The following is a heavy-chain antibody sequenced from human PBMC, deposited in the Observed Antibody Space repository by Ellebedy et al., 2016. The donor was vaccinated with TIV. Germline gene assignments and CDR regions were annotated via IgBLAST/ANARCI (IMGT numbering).Heavy chain of an antibody. CDR1: GYSFTGYY. Sequence: AASVKVSCKTSGYSFTGYYVHWARQAPGQGLEWMGWMHPNSGAAKSAQKFQGRITMTRDTSMNTAFMELRGLRYEDTAVYFCARTRDASSWSPLDYWGQGALITVSS. CDR2: MHPNSGAA. V-gene: IGHV1-2*02. CDR3: ARTRDASSWSPLDY. J-gene: IGHJ4*02. D-gene: IGHD6-13*01.